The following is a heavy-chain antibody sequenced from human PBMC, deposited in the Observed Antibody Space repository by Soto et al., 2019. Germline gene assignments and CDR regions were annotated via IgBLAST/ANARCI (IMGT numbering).Heavy chain of an antibody. CDR1: GGSISSSNW. CDR2: IYHSGST. Sequence: PSETLSLTCAVSGGSISSSNWWSWVRQPPGKGLEWIGEIYHSGSTNYNPSLKSRVTISVDKSKNQFSLKLSSVTAADTAVYYCARGEIEYYDILTGYYRPFDYWGQGTLVTVSS. V-gene: IGHV4-4*02. CDR3: ARGEIEYYDILTGYYRPFDY. D-gene: IGHD3-9*01. J-gene: IGHJ4*02.